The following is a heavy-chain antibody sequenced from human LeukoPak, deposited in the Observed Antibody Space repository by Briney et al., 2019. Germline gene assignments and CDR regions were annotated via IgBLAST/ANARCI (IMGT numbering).Heavy chain of an antibody. V-gene: IGHV3-48*02. CDR2: ISSSSSTI. CDR3: ASQDGYYDILTGYYSLGEYFQH. D-gene: IGHD3-9*01. J-gene: IGHJ1*01. CDR1: GFTFSGYT. Sequence: GGSLRLSCAASGFTFSGYTMNWVRQAPGKGLEWVSYISSSSSTIYYADSVKGRFTISRDNAKNSLYLQMNSLRDEDTAVYYCASQDGYYDILTGYYSLGEYFQHWGQGTLVTVSS.